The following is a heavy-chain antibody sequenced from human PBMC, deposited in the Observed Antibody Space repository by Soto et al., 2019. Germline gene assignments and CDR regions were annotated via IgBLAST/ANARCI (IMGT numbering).Heavy chain of an antibody. D-gene: IGHD5-18*01. V-gene: IGHV4-34*01. CDR2: INHSGST. Sequence: SETLSLTCAVYGGSFSGYYWSWIRQPPGKGLEWIGEINHSGSTNYNPSLKSGVTISVDTSKSQFSLKMSSVTAADTAVYYCARLGYSYGYGFYYYYYGLDVWGQGTTVTVSS. CDR1: GGSFSGYY. J-gene: IGHJ6*02. CDR3: ARLGYSYGYGFYYYYYGLDV.